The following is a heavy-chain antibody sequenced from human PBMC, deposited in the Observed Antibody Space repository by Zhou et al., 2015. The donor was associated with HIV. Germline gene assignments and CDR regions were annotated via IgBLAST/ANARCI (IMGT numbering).Heavy chain of an antibody. Sequence: QVQLVESGGGVVQPGRSLRLSCAASGFTFSSYGMHWVRQAPGKGLEWVAVISYDGSNKYYADSVKGRFTISRDNSKNTLYLQMNSLRAEDTAVYYCAREESYYGSGSYYNVAYHYYYGMDVWGQGTTVTVSS. CDR3: AREESYYGSGSYYNVAYHYYYGMDV. V-gene: IGHV3-30*03. D-gene: IGHD3-10*01. CDR2: ISYDGSNK. CDR1: GFTFSSYG. J-gene: IGHJ6*02.